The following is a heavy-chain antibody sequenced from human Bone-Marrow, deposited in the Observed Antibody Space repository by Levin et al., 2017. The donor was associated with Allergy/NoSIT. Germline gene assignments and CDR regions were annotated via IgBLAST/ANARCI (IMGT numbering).Heavy chain of an antibody. Sequence: ASVKVSCQASGGSFSNYAISWVRQAPGQGLEWMGGIIPSFRSANYAQKFQGRLRISADESTRTAYMELSRLTSEDTAVFFCARGYSTDWESYYYGMDVWGPGTTVTVSS. CDR2: IIPSFRSA. J-gene: IGHJ6*02. CDR3: ARGYSTDWESYYYGMDV. V-gene: IGHV1-69*13. D-gene: IGHD5-18*01. CDR1: GGSFSNYA.